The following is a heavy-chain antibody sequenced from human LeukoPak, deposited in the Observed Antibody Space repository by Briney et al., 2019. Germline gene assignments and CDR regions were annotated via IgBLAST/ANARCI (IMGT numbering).Heavy chain of an antibody. Sequence: PSETLSLTCTVSGGSISSNGYYWGWIRQPPGKGLEWIGSIYYSGSTFYNPSLKSRVTISVDTSKNQFSLKLTSVTAADTAVYYCARDRELGYWGQGTLVTVSS. J-gene: IGHJ4*02. CDR1: GGSISSNGYY. CDR2: IYYSGST. CDR3: ARDRELGY. V-gene: IGHV4-39*07. D-gene: IGHD3-10*01.